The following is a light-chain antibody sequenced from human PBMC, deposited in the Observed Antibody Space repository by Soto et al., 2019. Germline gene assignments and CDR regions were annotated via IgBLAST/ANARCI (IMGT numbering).Light chain of an antibody. Sequence: DIQMTQSPSSLSASVGDRVTITCRASQAIRNNLAWYQRQPGKAPKLLMYAASTLHSGVPSRFSGSGYGTDFTLTISSLQHEDVATYYCRIYNSAIPLTFSGGTKVDIK. CDR3: RIYNSAIPLT. CDR2: AAS. CDR1: QAIRNN. V-gene: IGKV1-27*01. J-gene: IGKJ4*01.